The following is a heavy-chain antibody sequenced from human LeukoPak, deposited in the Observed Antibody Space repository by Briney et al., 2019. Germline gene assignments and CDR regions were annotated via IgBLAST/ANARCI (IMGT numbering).Heavy chain of an antibody. V-gene: IGHV1-3*01. Sequence: ASVKVSCKASGYTFTSYAMHWVRQAPGQRLEWMGWINAGNGNTKYSQKFQGRVTITRDTSASTAYMELSSLRSEDTAVYYCARVHYYDSSGTYYFDYWGQGTLVTVSS. D-gene: IGHD3-22*01. CDR3: ARVHYYDSSGTYYFDY. CDR2: INAGNGNT. J-gene: IGHJ4*02. CDR1: GYTFTSYA.